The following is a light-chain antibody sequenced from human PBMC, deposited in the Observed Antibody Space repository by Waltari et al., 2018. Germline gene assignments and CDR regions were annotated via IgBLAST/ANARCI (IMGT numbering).Light chain of an antibody. V-gene: IGLV1-40*01. J-gene: IGLJ2*01. Sequence: QSVLTQPPSVSGAPGQRVTISCTGSSSNTGAGYDVNWYQQLPGTAPKPLIHGNSNRLSAVPDRFSASKSGASASLAISGLQAEEEAEYYCQAYDRSLSGSVFGGGTKLTVL. CDR1: SSNTGAGYD. CDR2: GNS. CDR3: QAYDRSLSGSV.